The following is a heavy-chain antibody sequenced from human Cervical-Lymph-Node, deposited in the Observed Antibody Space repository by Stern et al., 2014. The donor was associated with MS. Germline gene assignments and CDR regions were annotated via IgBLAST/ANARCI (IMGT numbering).Heavy chain of an antibody. CDR1: GGSLSTFD. D-gene: IGHD6-13*01. J-gene: IGHJ4*02. V-gene: IGHV1-69*01. Sequence: VQLVQSGAEVKRPESSLKVSCKASGGSLSTFDISWVRQAPGQGLEWVGEVMPLFGTANYAQKFKGRVTITADEATNTVYMELSSLKSEDKAIYFCARNQAGIAANWGQGTLVTVTS. CDR2: VMPLFGTA. CDR3: ARNQAGIAAN.